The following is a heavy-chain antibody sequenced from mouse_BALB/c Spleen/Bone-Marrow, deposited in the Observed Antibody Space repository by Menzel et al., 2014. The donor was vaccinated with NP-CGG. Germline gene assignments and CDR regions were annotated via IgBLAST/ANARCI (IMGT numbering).Heavy chain of an antibody. V-gene: IGHV14-3*02. CDR1: GFNIKDTY. CDR3: AMYDYGSSLFAY. Sequence: VQLQQSGAELVKPGASVKLSCTASGFNIKDTYMHWVKQRPEQGLEWIGRIDPASGNTKYDPKFQGKATITADTSSNTAYLQLSSLTSEDTAVHYCAMYDYGSSLFAYWGQGTLVTVSA. CDR2: IDPASGNT. J-gene: IGHJ3*01. D-gene: IGHD1-1*01.